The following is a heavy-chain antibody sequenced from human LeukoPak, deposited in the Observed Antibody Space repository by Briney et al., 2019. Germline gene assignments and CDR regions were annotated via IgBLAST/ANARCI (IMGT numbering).Heavy chain of an antibody. D-gene: IGHD6-13*01. CDR3: VREGRSRTY. CDR1: GYTFTGYY. Sequence: ASVKVSCKACGYTFTGYYMQWVGQAPGQGLEWMGRINPNSGDIDYAQKFQGRVPMTTDTSISTAYMQLNTLPSDAAAVYYCVREGRSRTYWGQGTPATVP. CDR2: INPNSGDI. J-gene: IGHJ4*02. V-gene: IGHV1-2*06.